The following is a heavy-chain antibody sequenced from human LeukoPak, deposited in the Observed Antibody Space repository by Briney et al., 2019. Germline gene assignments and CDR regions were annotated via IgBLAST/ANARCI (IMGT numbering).Heavy chain of an antibody. D-gene: IGHD3-22*01. Sequence: GGSLRLSCAASGFTFSNYWMIWVRQAPGKGPEWVADINQGGSEKYYIDSVKGRFTISRDNAKNSLYLQMNSLRAEDTAVYYCARAPAHYYDSSDHYYVGESYFDYWGQGTLVTVSS. V-gene: IGHV3-7*01. CDR1: GFTFSNYW. CDR2: INQGGSEK. J-gene: IGHJ4*02. CDR3: ARAPAHYYDSSDHYYVGESYFDY.